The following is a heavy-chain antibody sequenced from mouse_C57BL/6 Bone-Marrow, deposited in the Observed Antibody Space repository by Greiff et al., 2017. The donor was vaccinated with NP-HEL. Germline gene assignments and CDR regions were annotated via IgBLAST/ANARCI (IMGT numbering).Heavy chain of an antibody. Sequence: EVKLVESGPVLVKPGASVKMSCKASGYTFTDYYMNWVKQSHGKSLEWIGVINPYNGGTSYNQKFKGKATLTVDKSSSTAYMELNSLTSEDSAVYYCARPLHYGFAYWGQGTLVTVSA. J-gene: IGHJ3*01. CDR2: INPYNGGT. V-gene: IGHV1-19*01. CDR3: ARPLHYGFAY. D-gene: IGHD1-1*02. CDR1: GYTFTDYY.